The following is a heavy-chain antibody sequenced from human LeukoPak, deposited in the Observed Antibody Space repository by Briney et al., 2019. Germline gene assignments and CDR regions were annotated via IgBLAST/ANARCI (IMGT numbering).Heavy chain of an antibody. CDR3: AKDLSGRKGPFDY. V-gene: IGHV3-30*18. J-gene: IGHJ4*02. D-gene: IGHD3-10*01. Sequence: SGGSLRLSCVAYGFFFSNYDMNWVRQAPGKGLEWVAVISSDGSNAYYADSVKGRFTMSRDNSKNTLFVQMNSLRAEDTAVYYCAKDLSGRKGPFDYWGQGTLVTVSS. CDR1: GFFFSNYD. CDR2: ISSDGSNA.